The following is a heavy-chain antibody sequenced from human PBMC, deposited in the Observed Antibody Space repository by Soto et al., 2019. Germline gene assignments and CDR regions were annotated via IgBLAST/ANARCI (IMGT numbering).Heavy chain of an antibody. CDR2: IWDDGSND. CDR1: GFTFNSYA. D-gene: IGHD3-10*01. CDR3: ARDRYSPGTHFDS. V-gene: IGHV3-33*01. J-gene: IGHJ4*02. Sequence: QVQLVESGGGVVRPGRSLRLSCAASGFTFNSYAMHWVRQAPGKGLEWVAVIWDDGSNDHYADSVRGRFTISRDNSKNTLYLQMSSLRAEDTAVYYGARDRYSPGTHFDSWGQGTLVTVSS.